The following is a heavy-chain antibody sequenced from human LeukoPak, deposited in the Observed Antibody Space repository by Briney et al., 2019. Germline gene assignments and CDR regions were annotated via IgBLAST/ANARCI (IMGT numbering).Heavy chain of an antibody. CDR1: GFTFSNYW. V-gene: IGHV3-48*04. D-gene: IGHD3-22*01. CDR2: ISSSSSTI. Sequence: GGSLRLSCAASGFTFSNYWMSWVRQAPGKGLEWVSYISSSSSTIYYADSVKGRFTISRDNAKNSLYLQMNSLRAEDTAVYYCSRAFGYYYWGQGTLVTVSS. CDR3: SRAFGYYY. J-gene: IGHJ4*02.